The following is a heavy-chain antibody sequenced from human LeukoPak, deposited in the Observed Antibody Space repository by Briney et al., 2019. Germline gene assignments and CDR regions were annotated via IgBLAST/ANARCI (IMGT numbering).Heavy chain of an antibody. CDR2: ISGSGGST. CDR1: GFTFSSYA. V-gene: IGHV3-23*01. J-gene: IGHJ4*02. Sequence: PGGSLRLSCAASGFTFSSYAMSWVRQAPGKGLEWVSAISGSGGSTYYADSVKGRFTISRDNSKNTLYLQMHSLRAEDTAVYYCAKDMIYGSGSYYNPIFDYWGQGTLVTVSS. D-gene: IGHD3-10*01. CDR3: AKDMIYGSGSYYNPIFDY.